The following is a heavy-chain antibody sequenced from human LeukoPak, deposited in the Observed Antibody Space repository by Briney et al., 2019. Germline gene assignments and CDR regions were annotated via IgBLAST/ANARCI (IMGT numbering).Heavy chain of an antibody. CDR2: ISSGRT. D-gene: IGHD5-18*01. Sequence: PSETLSLTCSVSGGPISTYYWNWIRQTPGKGLEWIGHISSGRTDYNPSLKSRVTISVDTSKNQFSLKLTSVTAADTAVYYCARDKAHSYGRYFDPWGQGALVIVSS. J-gene: IGHJ5*02. V-gene: IGHV4-59*01. CDR3: ARDKAHSYGRYFDP. CDR1: GGPISTYY.